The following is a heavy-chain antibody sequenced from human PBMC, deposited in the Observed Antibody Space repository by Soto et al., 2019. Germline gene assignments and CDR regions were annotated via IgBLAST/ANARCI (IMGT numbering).Heavy chain of an antibody. Sequence: PGGSLRLSCAASGFTFSSYAMSWVRQSPGKGLEWVSAIPGSGTSTYYAGSVKGRFTISRDNSKNTLYLQMNSLRVEDTAIYYCAKIGSSSSVSLPLVSLDYWGQGALVTVYS. CDR2: IPGSGTST. D-gene: IGHD6-6*01. CDR1: GFTFSSYA. V-gene: IGHV3-23*01. J-gene: IGHJ4*02. CDR3: AKIGSSSSVSLPLVSLDY.